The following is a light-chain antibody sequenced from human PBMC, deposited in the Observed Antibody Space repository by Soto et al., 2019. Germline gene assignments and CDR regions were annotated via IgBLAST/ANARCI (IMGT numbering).Light chain of an antibody. J-gene: IGKJ1*01. CDR3: QQSYSTPPWT. Sequence: DIQLTQSPSSLSASVGDKVTIACRASQSIRSYLNWVQQKPGKAPKLLIYDASSLQTGVPSRFSGSGSGTDFSLTISSLQPEDFATYHCQQSYSTPPWTFGQGTKVDIK. V-gene: IGKV1-39*01. CDR1: QSIRSY. CDR2: DAS.